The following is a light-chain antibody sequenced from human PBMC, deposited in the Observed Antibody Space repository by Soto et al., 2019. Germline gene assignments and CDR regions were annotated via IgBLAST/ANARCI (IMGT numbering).Light chain of an antibody. Sequence: QSVLTQPPSASGSPGQSVTISCTGTGSDVGGYNYVSWYQQYPGRAPKLMIYEVTKRPSGVPDRFSGSKSGNTASLAVSGLQVEDEADYYCSSYAASNNFYFVFGGGTKLTVL. CDR2: EVT. CDR3: SSYAASNNFYFV. CDR1: GSDVGGYNY. V-gene: IGLV2-8*01. J-gene: IGLJ3*02.